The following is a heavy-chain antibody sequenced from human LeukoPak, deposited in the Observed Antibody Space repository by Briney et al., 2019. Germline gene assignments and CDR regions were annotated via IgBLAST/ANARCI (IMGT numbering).Heavy chain of an antibody. J-gene: IGHJ3*02. CDR1: GFTFSSYS. V-gene: IGHV3-48*04. D-gene: IGHD3-22*01. CDR3: AREHITMIVVDHAFDI. CDR2: ISSSSSTI. Sequence: GESLRLSCAASGFTFSSYSMNWVRQAPGKGLEWVSYISSSSSTIYYADSVKGRFTISRDNAKNSLYLQMNSLRAEDTAVYYCAREHITMIVVDHAFDIWGQGTMVTVSS.